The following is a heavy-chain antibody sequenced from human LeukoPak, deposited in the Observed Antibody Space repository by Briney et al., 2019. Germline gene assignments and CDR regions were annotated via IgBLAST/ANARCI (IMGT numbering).Heavy chain of an antibody. J-gene: IGHJ4*02. CDR1: GFTFSSYW. D-gene: IGHD4-23*01. CDR3: ARGRPHGNDY. CDR2: IASDGSST. Sequence: GGSLRLPCAASGFTFSSYWMNWVRQAPGKGLVWVSRIASDGSSTTYADSVKGRFSISRDNAKNTLYLQMNSLRVEDTAVYYCARGRPHGNDYWGQGTLVTVSS. V-gene: IGHV3-74*01.